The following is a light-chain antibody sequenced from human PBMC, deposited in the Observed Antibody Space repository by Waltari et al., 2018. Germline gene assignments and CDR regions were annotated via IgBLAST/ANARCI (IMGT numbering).Light chain of an antibody. CDR2: AVT. Sequence: QSALTQPPSASGSPGQSIPISCTGLSTDVAGYEPVSWYQQHPGKAPKLLIYAVTKRPSGVPDRFSGSKSDNTASLAVSGLQAEDEADYYCSSYAGGSSLMFGGGTKLTVL. CDR1: STDVAGYEP. CDR3: SSYAGGSSLM. V-gene: IGLV2-8*01. J-gene: IGLJ3*02.